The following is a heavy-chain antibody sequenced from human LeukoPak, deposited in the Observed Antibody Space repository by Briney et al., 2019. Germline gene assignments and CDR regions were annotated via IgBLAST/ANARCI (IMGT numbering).Heavy chain of an antibody. V-gene: IGHV1-2*04. CDR3: ARDPSDSSSWYLSGYFDY. D-gene: IGHD6-13*01. Sequence: ASVKVSCKASGYTFTGYHMHWVRQAPGQGLEWMGRINPNSGDTNYAQKFQGWVTMTRDTSISTAYMELSRLRSDDTAVYYCARDPSDSSSWYLSGYFDYWGQGTLVTVSS. CDR1: GYTFTGYH. J-gene: IGHJ4*02. CDR2: INPNSGDT.